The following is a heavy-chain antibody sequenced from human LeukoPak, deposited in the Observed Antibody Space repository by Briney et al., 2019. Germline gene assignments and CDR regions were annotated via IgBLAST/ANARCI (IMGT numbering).Heavy chain of an antibody. J-gene: IGHJ4*02. CDR2: INTDGSST. Sequence: PGGSLRLSCAASGFTFSNYWMNWVRQAPGKGLVWVSRINTDGSSTTYADSVKGRFTISRDNAKNTLYLQMNSLKNEDTAVYYCTKDRVWNSFDSWGQGTLVTVSS. D-gene: IGHD1-1*01. CDR3: TKDRVWNSFDS. V-gene: IGHV3-74*01. CDR1: GFTFSNYW.